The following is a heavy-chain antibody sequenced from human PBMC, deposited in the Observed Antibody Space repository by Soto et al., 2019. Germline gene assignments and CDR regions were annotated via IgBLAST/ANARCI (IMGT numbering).Heavy chain of an antibody. CDR3: ARNRDYAFDY. CDR2: IKQDGSDK. Sequence: GGSLRLSCTASGFPFRNYWMSWVRQAPGKGLEWVAIIKQDGSDKYYVDSVRGRFTISRDNAKNSLYLQMNSLRTEDAAVYYCARNRDYAFDYWGRGTLVTVSS. D-gene: IGHD4-17*01. CDR1: GFPFRNYW. V-gene: IGHV3-7*01. J-gene: IGHJ4*02.